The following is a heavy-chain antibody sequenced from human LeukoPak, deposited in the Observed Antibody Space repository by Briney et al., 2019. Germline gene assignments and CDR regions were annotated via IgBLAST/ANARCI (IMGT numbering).Heavy chain of an antibody. Sequence: SVKVSCKASGYTFTSYGISWVRQAPGQGLEWMGRIIPLLGIPNYAQKFQGRVTITADKSTSTAYMELSSLRSEDTAVYYCAREGSGTVLTVPWAFDIWGQGTMVTVSS. D-gene: IGHD4/OR15-4a*01. J-gene: IGHJ3*02. CDR2: IIPLLGIP. V-gene: IGHV1-69*04. CDR1: GYTFTSYG. CDR3: AREGSGTVLTVPWAFDI.